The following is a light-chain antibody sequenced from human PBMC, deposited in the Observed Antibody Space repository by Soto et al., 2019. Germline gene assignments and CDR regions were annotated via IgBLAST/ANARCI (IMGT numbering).Light chain of an antibody. CDR3: QQYDNWPQT. Sequence: DIQMTQSPSSLSASVGDRVTITCQASQDVSNYLNWYQQKLGKAPKLLIYDASNLETGVPSRFSGSGSGTEFTLTISSLQSVDFAVYYCQQYDNWPQTFGQGTRWIS. V-gene: IGKV1-33*01. CDR1: QDVSNY. CDR2: DAS. J-gene: IGKJ1*01.